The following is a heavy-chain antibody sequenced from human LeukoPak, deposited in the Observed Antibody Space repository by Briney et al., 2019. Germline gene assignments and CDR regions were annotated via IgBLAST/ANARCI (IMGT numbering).Heavy chain of an antibody. CDR2: IKQDGSEQ. CDR1: GFRFSNNA. J-gene: IGHJ4*02. D-gene: IGHD3-10*01. CDR3: ARAGSDSRSRPIDY. Sequence: GGSLRLSCTASGFRFSNNAMSWVRQAPGKGLEWVANIKQDGSEQYYVDSVKGRFTISRDNAKNSLYLQMNSLRVEDTAVYYCARAGSDSRSRPIDYWGQGTLVTVSS. V-gene: IGHV3-7*01.